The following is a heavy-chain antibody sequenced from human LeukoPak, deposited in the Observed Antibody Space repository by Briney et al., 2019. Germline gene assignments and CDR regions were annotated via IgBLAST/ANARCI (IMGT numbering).Heavy chain of an antibody. D-gene: IGHD6-13*01. V-gene: IGHV4-59*01. CDR2: ISYTGSTT. CDR3: ARDRGHSTSYYRFDY. CDR1: GGSISSYY. J-gene: IGHJ4*02. Sequence: SETLSLTCTVSGGSISSYYWSWVRQPPGKGLEWIGDISYTGSTTNYNASLKSRVTISVDTSKNQFYLKLSSVTAADTAVYYCARDRGHSTSYYRFDYWGQGTLVTVSS.